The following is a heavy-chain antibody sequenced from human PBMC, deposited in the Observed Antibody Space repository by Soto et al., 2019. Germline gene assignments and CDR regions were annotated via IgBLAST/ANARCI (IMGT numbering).Heavy chain of an antibody. CDR3: ARGVRGDRTNTYYYGSGSYSLPMDV. J-gene: IGHJ6*02. CDR2: INHSGST. V-gene: IGHV4-34*01. Sequence: SETLSLTCAVYGGSFSGYYWSWIRQPPGKGLEWIGEINHSGSTNYNPSLKSRVTISVDTSKNQFSLKLSSVTAADTAVYYCARGVRGDRTNTYYYGSGSYSLPMDVWGQGTTVTVSS. D-gene: IGHD3-10*01. CDR1: GGSFSGYY.